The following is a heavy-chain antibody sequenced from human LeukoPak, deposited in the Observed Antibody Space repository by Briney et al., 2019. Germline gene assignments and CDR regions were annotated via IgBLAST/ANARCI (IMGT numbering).Heavy chain of an antibody. J-gene: IGHJ4*02. CDR3: VRDNRSYNFDY. CDR2: IRSDGSTT. V-gene: IGHV3-74*01. CDR1: GSTFSRYW. D-gene: IGHD1-26*01. Sequence: GGSLRLSCAASGSTFSRYWMRWVRQAPGTRLVWVSCIRSDGSTTSIADSAKGRFTISRDNAKNTVYLQMNSLRAEDTAVYYCVRDNRSYNFDYWGQGTLVTVSS.